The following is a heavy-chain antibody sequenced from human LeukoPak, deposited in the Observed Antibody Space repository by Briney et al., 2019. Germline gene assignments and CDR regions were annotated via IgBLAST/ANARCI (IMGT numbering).Heavy chain of an antibody. CDR3: AREDPAAGTFDY. J-gene: IGHJ4*02. Sequence: SETLSLTCTVSGGSIRSYYWSWIRQPPGKGLEWIGYIYYSGSTNYNPSLKSRVTISVDTSKNQFSLKLSSVTAADTAVYYCAREDPAAGTFDYWGQGTLVTVSS. CDR1: GGSIRSYY. V-gene: IGHV4-59*01. CDR2: IYYSGST. D-gene: IGHD6-13*01.